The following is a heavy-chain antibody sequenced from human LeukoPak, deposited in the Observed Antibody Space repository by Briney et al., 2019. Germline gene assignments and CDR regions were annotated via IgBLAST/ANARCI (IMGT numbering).Heavy chain of an antibody. CDR2: INPNSGGT. CDR1: GYTFTGYY. D-gene: IGHD4-17*01. V-gene: IGHV1-2*02. CDR3: ARDLTGYGDRSPFDY. J-gene: IGHJ4*02. Sequence: ASVEVSCKASGYTFTGYYMHWVRQAPGQGLEWMGWINPNSGGTNYAQKFQGRVTMTRDTSISTAYMELSRLRSDDTAVYYCARDLTGYGDRSPFDYWGQGTLVTVSS.